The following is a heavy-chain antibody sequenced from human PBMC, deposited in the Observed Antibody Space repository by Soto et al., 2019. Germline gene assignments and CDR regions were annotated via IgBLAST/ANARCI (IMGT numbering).Heavy chain of an antibody. CDR1: GYTFTGYY. Sequence: QVQLVQSGAEVKKPGASVKVSCKASGYTFTGYYMHWVRQAPGQGLEWMGWINPNSGGTNYAQKFQGRVTMTRDTSISTASMELSRLRSDDTAVYYCARDPFGRGREWLTLKTGGGWGQGTLVTVSS. D-gene: IGHD5-12*01. J-gene: IGHJ4*02. CDR3: ARDPFGRGREWLTLKTGGG. CDR2: INPNSGGT. V-gene: IGHV1-2*02.